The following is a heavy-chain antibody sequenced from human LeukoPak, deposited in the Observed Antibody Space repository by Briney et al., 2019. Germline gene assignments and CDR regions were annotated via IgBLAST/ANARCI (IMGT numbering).Heavy chain of an antibody. Sequence: VASVKVSCKTSGSTYIRDPISWMRQPPAQGLEWMGRISPILGLRNFAQKFQGRVTITADKSTSTAYMELSSLRSEDTAVYYCAREFEGYDDYSDSYYGMDVWGQGTTVTVSS. J-gene: IGHJ6*02. CDR1: GSTYIRDP. D-gene: IGHD4-17*01. V-gene: IGHV1-69*04. CDR3: AREFEGYDDYSDSYYGMDV. CDR2: ISPILGLR.